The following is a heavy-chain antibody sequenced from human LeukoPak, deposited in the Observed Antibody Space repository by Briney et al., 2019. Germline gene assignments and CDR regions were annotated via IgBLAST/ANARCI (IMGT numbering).Heavy chain of an antibody. J-gene: IGHJ4*02. CDR3: ARDGRLRNGYDNFYI. CDR1: GYTFSGFY. Sequence: ASVKVSCKASGYTFSGFYINWVRQAPGQGLEWMGWINPKNGDTHYAQDFLGRVTMTRDTSISTAYMELSRLTSDDTAVYYCARDGRLRNGYDNFYIWGQGTPVTVSS. V-gene: IGHV1-2*02. D-gene: IGHD5-18*01. CDR2: INPKNGDT.